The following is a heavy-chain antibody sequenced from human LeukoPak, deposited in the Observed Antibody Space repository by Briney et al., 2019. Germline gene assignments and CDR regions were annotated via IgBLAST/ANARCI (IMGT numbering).Heavy chain of an antibody. J-gene: IGHJ3*01. CDR3: VRDRPAKYFGASVDAFDL. Sequence: PGRSLRLSCAASGFTFSSYGMHWVRQAPGKGLEWVAVISYDGSNKYYADSVKGRFTISRDNSKNTLYLQMNSLRAEDTAVYYCVRDRPAKYFGASVDAFDLWGQGTMVTVSS. CDR1: GFTFSSYG. CDR2: ISYDGSNK. V-gene: IGHV3-30*03. D-gene: IGHD4/OR15-4a*01.